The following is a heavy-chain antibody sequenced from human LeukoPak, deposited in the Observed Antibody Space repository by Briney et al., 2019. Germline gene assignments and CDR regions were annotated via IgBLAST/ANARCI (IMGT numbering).Heavy chain of an antibody. CDR1: GYTFTSYD. D-gene: IGHD6-19*01. V-gene: IGHV1-8*01. J-gene: IGHJ5*02. CDR2: MNPNSGNT. Sequence: ASVKVSCKASGYTFTSYDINWVRQATGQGLEWMGWMNPNSGNTGYAQKFQGRVTMTRNTSISTAYMELSSLRSEDTAVYYCARRLPIAVAGRGLANWLDPWGQGTLVTVSS. CDR3: ARRLPIAVAGRGLANWLDP.